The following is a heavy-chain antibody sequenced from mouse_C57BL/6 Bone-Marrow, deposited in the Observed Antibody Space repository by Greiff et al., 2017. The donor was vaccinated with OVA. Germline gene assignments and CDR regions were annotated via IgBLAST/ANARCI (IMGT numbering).Heavy chain of an antibody. Sequence: EVKVVESGGGLVQSGRSLRLSCATSGFTFSDFYMEWVRQAPGKGLEWIAASRHKANDYTTEYSASVKGRFIVSRYSSQSFLYLPMNALGAEDTAIYYCAREAGDLDWFAYWGQGTLVTVSA. CDR1: GFTFSDFY. J-gene: IGHJ3*01. CDR3: AREAGDLDWFAY. D-gene: IGHD3-3*01. V-gene: IGHV7-1*01. CDR2: SRHKANDYTT.